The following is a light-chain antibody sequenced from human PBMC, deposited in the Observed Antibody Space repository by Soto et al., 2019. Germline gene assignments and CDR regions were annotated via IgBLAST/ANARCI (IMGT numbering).Light chain of an antibody. V-gene: IGLV2-23*02. J-gene: IGLJ1*01. CDR1: SSDVGGYNY. Sequence: QSVLTQPASVSGSPGQSITISCTGTSSDVGGYNYVSWYQQHPGKAPKFMIYDVSNRPSGVSDRFSGSKSGNTASLTISGLQAEDEADYYCCSFAGNSNYVFGTGTKVTVL. CDR2: DVS. CDR3: CSFAGNSNYV.